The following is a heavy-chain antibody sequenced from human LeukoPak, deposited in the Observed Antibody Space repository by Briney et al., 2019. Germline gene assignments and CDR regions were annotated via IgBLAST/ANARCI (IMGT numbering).Heavy chain of an antibody. Sequence: PSETLSLTCTVSGGSISSSSHYWGWIRQPPGRGRGWVGSIYYSGSTYYHPSLKSRVTISVDTSKNQFSLKLSSVSAADTAVYHCARHIVVVSTPADWFDPWGQGTLVTVSS. D-gene: IGHD2-21*01. CDR2: IYYSGST. J-gene: IGHJ5*02. CDR3: ARHIVVVSTPADWFDP. V-gene: IGHV4-39*01. CDR1: GGSISSSSHY.